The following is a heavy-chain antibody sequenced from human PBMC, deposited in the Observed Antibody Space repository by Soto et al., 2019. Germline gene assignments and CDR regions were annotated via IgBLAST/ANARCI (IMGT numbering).Heavy chain of an antibody. J-gene: IGHJ4*02. CDR1: GFTFDDYA. V-gene: IGHV3-9*01. Sequence: GGSLRLSCAASGFTFDDYAMHWVRQAPGKGLEWVSGISWNSGSIGYADSVKGRFTISRDNAKNSLYLQMNSLRAEDTALYYCAKDITASYSGYGRFDYWGQGTLVTVSS. CDR3: AKDITASYSGYGRFDY. CDR2: ISWNSGSI. D-gene: IGHD5-12*01.